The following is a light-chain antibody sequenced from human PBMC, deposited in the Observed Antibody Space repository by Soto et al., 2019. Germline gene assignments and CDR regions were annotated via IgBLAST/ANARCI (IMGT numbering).Light chain of an antibody. CDR2: KAS. J-gene: IGKJ5*01. V-gene: IGKV1-5*03. CDR1: LSVSAW. CDR3: QQSYT. Sequence: DIQLTQSPSALSASVGDRVTITCRASLSVSAWLAWYQVKPGKAPNLLIYKASILQSGVPSGFSGSASGAEFTLTISSLQPDDFGTYFCQQSYTFGQGTRLEIK.